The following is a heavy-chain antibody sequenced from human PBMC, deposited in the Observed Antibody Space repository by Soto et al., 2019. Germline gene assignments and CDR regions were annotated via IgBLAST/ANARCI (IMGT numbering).Heavy chain of an antibody. Sequence: PSETLSLTCGISGDSISSPNWWTWVRRPPGEGLEWIGEIYHSGSTNYNPSLKSRVTISLDKSKNQFSLRLRSLTAADTAIYYCARHEDYSPFDYWGQGILVTVSS. CDR3: ARHEDYSPFDY. D-gene: IGHD2-15*01. CDR1: GDSISSPNW. CDR2: IYHSGST. J-gene: IGHJ4*02. V-gene: IGHV4-4*02.